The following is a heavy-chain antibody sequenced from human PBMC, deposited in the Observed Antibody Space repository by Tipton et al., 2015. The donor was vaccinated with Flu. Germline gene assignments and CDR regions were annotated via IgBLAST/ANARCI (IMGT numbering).Heavy chain of an antibody. J-gene: IGHJ6*02. D-gene: IGHD2-2*01. Sequence: GSLRLSCSASGFTFSLYWMSWVRQAPGKGPEWVADIKHDGSKVYYLDSVRGRFTISRDNAKESVYLEMNNLRAEDTAVYYCVRDERCTSDTCYAGMDVWGQGTTVTVSS. V-gene: IGHV3-7*01. CDR1: GFTFSLYW. CDR2: IKHDGSKV. CDR3: VRDERCTSDTCYAGMDV.